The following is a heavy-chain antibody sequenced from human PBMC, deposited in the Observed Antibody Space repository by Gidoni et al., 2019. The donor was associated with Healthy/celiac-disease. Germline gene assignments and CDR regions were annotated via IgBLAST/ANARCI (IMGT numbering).Heavy chain of an antibody. J-gene: IGHJ4*02. CDR1: GGTFSSYA. D-gene: IGHD3-22*01. Sequence: QVQLVQSGAEVKKPGSAVKVSCKASGGTFSSYAISWVRQAPGQGLEWMGGIIPIFGTANYAQKFQGRVTITADESTSTAYMELSSLRSEDTAVYYCARSAGGYYYDSSGYYYSPLDYWGQGTLVTVSS. V-gene: IGHV1-69*01. CDR2: IIPIFGTA. CDR3: ARSAGGYYYDSSGYYYSPLDY.